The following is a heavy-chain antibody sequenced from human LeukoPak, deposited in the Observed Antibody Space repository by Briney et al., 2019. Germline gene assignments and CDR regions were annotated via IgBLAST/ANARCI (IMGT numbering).Heavy chain of an antibody. D-gene: IGHD6-19*01. CDR1: GFTFSSYW. V-gene: IGHV3-7*01. CDR2: IKQDGSEK. CDR3: ARDRPDSSGWYLIGYYYYGMDV. J-gene: IGHJ6*02. Sequence: GGSLRLSCAASGFTFSSYWMSWVRQAPGKGLEWVANIKQDGSEKYYVDSVKGRFTTSRDNAKNSLYLQMNSLRAEDTAVYYCARDRPDSSGWYLIGYYYYGMDVWGQGTTVTVSS.